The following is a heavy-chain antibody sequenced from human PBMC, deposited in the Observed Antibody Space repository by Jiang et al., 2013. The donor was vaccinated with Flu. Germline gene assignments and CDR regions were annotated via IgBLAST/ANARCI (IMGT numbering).Heavy chain of an antibody. D-gene: IGHD5-18*01. CDR1: GGSISSYY. CDR3: ATTRPDTAMVPEPWSDY. V-gene: IGHV4-59*01. J-gene: IGHJ4*02. CDR2: IYYSGST. Sequence: LLKPSETLSLTCTVSGGSISSYYWSWIRQPPGKGLEWIGYIYYSGSTNYNPSLKSRVTISVDTSKNQFSLKLSSVTAADTAVYYCATTRPDTAMVPEPWSDYWGQGTLVTVSS.